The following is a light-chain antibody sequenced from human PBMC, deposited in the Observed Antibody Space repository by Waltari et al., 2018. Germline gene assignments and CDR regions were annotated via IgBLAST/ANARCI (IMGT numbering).Light chain of an antibody. CDR2: GAP. CDR1: QTIDTY. Sequence: DIQMTQSPSSLSASVGDGITITCRATQTIDTYLNLYQQKPGKAPNLLIYGAPNLQSGVPSRFSGSGSGTDFTLTISSLQAEDFATYYCQQSYSTPRTFGQGTMVEIK. J-gene: IGKJ1*01. CDR3: QQSYSTPRT. V-gene: IGKV1-39*01.